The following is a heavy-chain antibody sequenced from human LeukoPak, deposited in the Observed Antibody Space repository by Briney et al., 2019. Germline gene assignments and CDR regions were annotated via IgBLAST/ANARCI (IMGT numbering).Heavy chain of an antibody. CDR3: AKAPEGDFDY. Sequence: PGGSLRLSCAASGFTFSNYAMSWVRQAPGKGLEWVSGISGSGGTTYYADSVKGRFTISRDNSKNTLYLQMNSLRAEDTAVFYCAKAPEGDFDYWGQGTLVTVSS. V-gene: IGHV3-23*01. CDR2: ISGSGGTT. J-gene: IGHJ4*02. CDR1: GFTFSNYA.